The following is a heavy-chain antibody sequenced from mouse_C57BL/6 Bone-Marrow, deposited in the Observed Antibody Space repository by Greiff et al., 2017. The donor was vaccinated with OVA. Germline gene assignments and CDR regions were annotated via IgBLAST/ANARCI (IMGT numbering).Heavy chain of an antibody. CDR3: ALYYDYDAYYFDY. V-gene: IGHV1-76*01. J-gene: IGHJ2*01. CDR2: IYPGSGNT. D-gene: IGHD2-4*01. CDR1: GYTFTDYY. Sequence: VQLQQSGAELVRPGASEKLSCKASGYTFTDYYINWVKQRPGQGLEWIARIYPGSGNTYYNEKFKGKATLTAEKSSSTAYMQLSSLTSEDSAVYFCALYYDYDAYYFDYWGQGTTLTVSS.